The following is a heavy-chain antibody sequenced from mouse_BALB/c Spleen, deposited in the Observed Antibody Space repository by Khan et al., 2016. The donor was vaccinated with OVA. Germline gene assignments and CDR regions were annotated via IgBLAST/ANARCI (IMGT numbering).Heavy chain of an antibody. CDR1: GYSFTGYY. CDR2: ISCYNGAT. J-gene: IGHJ3*01. D-gene: IGHD1-1*01. CDR3: ARRDYYGSSSFAY. Sequence: LVKTGASVKISCKASGYSFTGYYMHWVKQSHGKGLEWIGYISCYNGATSYNQKFKGKATLTVDTSSSTAYMQFNSLTSEDSAVYYCARRDYYGSSSFAYWGQGTLVTVSA. V-gene: IGHV1S34*01.